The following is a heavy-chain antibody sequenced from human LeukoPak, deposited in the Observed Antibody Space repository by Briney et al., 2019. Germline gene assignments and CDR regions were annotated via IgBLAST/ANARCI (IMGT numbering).Heavy chain of an antibody. CDR3: EKGGYGDPLDY. CDR2: FDPEDGET. Sequence: ASVKVSCTASGYTFTKASMHWVRQAPGKGLEWMGGFDPEDGETIYAQKFQGRVTMTEDTSTDTAYMELSSRRSEDTAVYYCEKGGYGDPLDYWGQGTLVTVSS. D-gene: IGHD4-17*01. J-gene: IGHJ4*02. V-gene: IGHV1-24*01. CDR1: GYTFTKAS.